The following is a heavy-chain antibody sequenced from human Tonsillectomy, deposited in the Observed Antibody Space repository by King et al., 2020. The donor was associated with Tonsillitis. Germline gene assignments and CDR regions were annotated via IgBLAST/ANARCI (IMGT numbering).Heavy chain of an antibody. D-gene: IGHD4-23*01. CDR1: GGSISSSSYY. CDR2: IYYSGST. J-gene: IGHJ4*02. CDR3: ARVRDGANSEDY. Sequence: QLQESGPGLVKPSETLSLTCTVSGGSISSSSYYWGWIRQPPGKGLEWIGTIYYSGSTYYNPSLKSRVTISVDRSTNQLSLKLSSVTAADTAVYYCARVRDGANSEDYWGQGTLVTVS. V-gene: IGHV4-39*01.